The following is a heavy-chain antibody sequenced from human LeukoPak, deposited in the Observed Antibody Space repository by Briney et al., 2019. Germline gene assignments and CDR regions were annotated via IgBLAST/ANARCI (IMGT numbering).Heavy chain of an antibody. CDR3: ARDQSIAAAGTNFDY. CDR1: GGSISSSNYY. CDR2: INYSGST. Sequence: SETLSLTCTVSGGSISSSNYYWAWIRQPPGKGLEWIGSINYSGSTYYNPSLKSRVTMSVDTSKNQFSLKLSSVTAADTAVYYCARDQSIAAAGTNFDYWGQGTLVTVSS. J-gene: IGHJ4*02. V-gene: IGHV4-39*07. D-gene: IGHD6-13*01.